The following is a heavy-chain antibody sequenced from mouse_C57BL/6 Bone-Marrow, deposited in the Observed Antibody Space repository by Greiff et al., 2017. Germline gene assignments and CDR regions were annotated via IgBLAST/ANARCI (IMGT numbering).Heavy chain of an antibody. V-gene: IGHV5-6*02. CDR1: GFTFSSYG. D-gene: IGHD1-1*01. CDR3: ARLYGSSPYYFDY. J-gene: IGHJ2*01. Sequence: DVKLVESGGDLVKPGGSLKLSCAASGFTFSSYGMSWVRQTPDKRLEWVATISSGGSSTYYPDSVKGRFTISSDNAKNTLSLQMISLKSEDTAMYYCARLYGSSPYYFDYWGQGTTLTVSS. CDR2: ISSGGSST.